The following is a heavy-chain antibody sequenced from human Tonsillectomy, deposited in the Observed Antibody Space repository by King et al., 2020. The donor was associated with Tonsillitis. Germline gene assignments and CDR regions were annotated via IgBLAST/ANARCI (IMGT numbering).Heavy chain of an antibody. CDR3: ARLGDSSGYFTD. CDR2: IYYIGST. Sequence: QLQESGPGLVKPSETLSLTCTVSGGPISSSSYYWGWIRQPPGKGLEWIGSIYYIGSTYYNPSLKSRVTISVDTSKNQFSLKLSSVTAAETAVYYCARLGDSSGYFTDWGQETLVTVSS. J-gene: IGHJ1*01. V-gene: IGHV4-39*01. D-gene: IGHD3-22*01. CDR1: GGPISSSSYY.